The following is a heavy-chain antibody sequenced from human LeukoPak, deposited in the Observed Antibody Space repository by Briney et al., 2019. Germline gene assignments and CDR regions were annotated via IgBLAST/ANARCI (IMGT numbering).Heavy chain of an antibody. CDR2: IYTSGST. CDR3: ARSPGYCTNGVCLYHFDY. Sequence: SETLSLTCTVSGGSLSSYYWSWIRQPAGKGLEWTGRIYTSGSTNYNPSLKSRVTMSVDTSKNQFSLKLSSVTAADTAVYYCARSPGYCTNGVCLYHFDYWGQGTLVTVSS. D-gene: IGHD2-8*01. V-gene: IGHV4-4*07. J-gene: IGHJ4*02. CDR1: GGSLSSYY.